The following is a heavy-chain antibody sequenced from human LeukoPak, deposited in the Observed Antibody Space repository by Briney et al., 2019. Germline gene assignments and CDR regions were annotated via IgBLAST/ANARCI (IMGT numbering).Heavy chain of an antibody. Sequence: SETLSLTCTVSGGSIKNYYWTWIRQPPGKGLEWIRYIYYSGSTSSNPSLKSRVTISVDTSKNQFSLRLKYVTAADTAVYYCARVGGYDFWSGLNWFDHWGQGTLVTVSS. CDR2: IYYSGST. J-gene: IGHJ5*02. D-gene: IGHD3-3*01. V-gene: IGHV4-59*01. CDR3: ARVGGYDFWSGLNWFDH. CDR1: GGSIKNYY.